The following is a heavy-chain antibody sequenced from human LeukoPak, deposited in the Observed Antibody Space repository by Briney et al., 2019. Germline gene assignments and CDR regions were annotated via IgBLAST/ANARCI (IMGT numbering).Heavy chain of an antibody. CDR1: GFTFDDYA. V-gene: IGHV3-9*01. Sequence: GGSLRLSCAASGFTFDDYAMHWVRQAPGKGLEWVSGISWNSGSIGYGDSVKGRVTISRDNAKNSLYLQMDSLRAEDTALYYCARDLRWANWGGFDYWGQGTLVTVSS. CDR3: ARDLRWANWGGFDY. D-gene: IGHD7-27*01. J-gene: IGHJ4*02. CDR2: ISWNSGSI.